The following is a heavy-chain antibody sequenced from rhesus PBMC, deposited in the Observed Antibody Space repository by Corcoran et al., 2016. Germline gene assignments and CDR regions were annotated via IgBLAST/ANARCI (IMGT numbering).Heavy chain of an antibody. CDR2: ISWSRGST. V-gene: IGHV3-201*01. CDR1: GFTFDEYA. CDR3: AAEGDYGSSFDY. J-gene: IGHJ4*01. Sequence: EVQLVESGGGVVQPGGSLRLSCAASGFTFDEYAIHWVRQAPGKGLEWVSGISWSRGSTYYADSVKGQFTISRDNAKNSLYLQMGSLRAEDTALYYCAAEGDYGSSFDYWGQGVLVTVSS. D-gene: IGHD4-29*01.